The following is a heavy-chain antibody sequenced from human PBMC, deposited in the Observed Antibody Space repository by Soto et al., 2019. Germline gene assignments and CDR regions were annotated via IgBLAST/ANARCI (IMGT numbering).Heavy chain of an antibody. CDR2: ISDDGSNK. D-gene: IGHD1-1*01. CDR3: ANAEPGLGWDWKLY. CDR1: GFPFSNYG. Sequence: QVQLVESGGGVVQPGRSLRLSCVVSGFPFSNYGFHWVRQAPGKGLEWVAIISDDGSNKYYADSVKGRFTISRDNSKNTLYLQMNSLRTEDTAVYFCANAEPGLGWDWKLYWGQGTLVTVSS. J-gene: IGHJ4*02. V-gene: IGHV3-30*18.